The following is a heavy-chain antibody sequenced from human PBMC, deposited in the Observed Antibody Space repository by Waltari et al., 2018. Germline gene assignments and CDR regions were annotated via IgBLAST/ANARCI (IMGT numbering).Heavy chain of an antibody. CDR1: GYFISSGYY. J-gene: IGHJ4*02. CDR3: ARLPFSGSYYPYYFDY. D-gene: IGHD1-26*01. Sequence: QVQLQESDPGLVKPSETLSLSCTVSGYFISSGYYWGWIRQPPGKGLEWIGSIYHSGSTYYTPSLESRVTISIDTSKNQFSLKVTSVTAADTAVYYCARLPFSGSYYPYYFDYWGQGTLVTVSS. V-gene: IGHV4-38-2*02. CDR2: IYHSGST.